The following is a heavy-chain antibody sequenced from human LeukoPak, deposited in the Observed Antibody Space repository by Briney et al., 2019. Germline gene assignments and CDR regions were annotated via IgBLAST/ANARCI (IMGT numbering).Heavy chain of an antibody. CDR2: IYHSGST. CDR3: AREDHGGERY. J-gene: IGHJ4*02. CDR1: GGSISSYY. D-gene: IGHD4-23*01. Sequence: SETLSLTCTVSGGSISSYYWSWIRQPPGKGLEWIGYIYHSGSTSYNPSLKSRVTISVDTSKNQFSLKLSSVTAADTAVYYCAREDHGGERYWGQGTLVTVSS. V-gene: IGHV4-59*01.